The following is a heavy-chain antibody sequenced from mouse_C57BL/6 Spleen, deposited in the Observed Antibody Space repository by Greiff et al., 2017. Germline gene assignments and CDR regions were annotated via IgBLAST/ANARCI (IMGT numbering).Heavy chain of an antibody. CDR2: ISNGGGST. V-gene: IGHV5-12*01. CDR3: ARHDWDEAMDY. J-gene: IGHJ4*01. Sequence: EVKVVESGGGLVQPGGSLKLSCAASGFTFSDYYMYWVRQTPEKRLEWVAYISNGGGSTYYPDTVKGRFTISRDNAKNTLYLQMSRLKSEDTAMYYCARHDWDEAMDYWGQGTSVTVSS. CDR1: GFTFSDYY. D-gene: IGHD4-1*01.